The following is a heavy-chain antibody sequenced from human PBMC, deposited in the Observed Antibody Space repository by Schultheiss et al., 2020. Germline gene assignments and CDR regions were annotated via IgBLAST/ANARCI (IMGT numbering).Heavy chain of an antibody. V-gene: IGHV3-21*01. CDR3: AKDKLELLNYDYYGMDV. Sequence: GGSLRLSCAASGFTFSSYSMNWVRQAPGKGLEWVSSISSSSSYIYYADSVKGRFTISRDNAKNTLYLQMNSLRAEDTAVYYCAKDKLELLNYDYYGMDVWCEGATVIV. D-gene: IGHD1-7*01. J-gene: IGHJ6*02. CDR2: ISSSSSYI. CDR1: GFTFSSYS.